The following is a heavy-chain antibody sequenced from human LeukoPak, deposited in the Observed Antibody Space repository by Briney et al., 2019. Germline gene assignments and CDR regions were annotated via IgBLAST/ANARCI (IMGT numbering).Heavy chain of an antibody. V-gene: IGHV3-30-3*02. Sequence: GGSLRLSCAASGFTFSGYPIHWVRQAPGKGLEWVAVISYDGSNKYYADSVKGRFTISRGNSKNTLYLQMNSLRAEDTAVYYCAKEVEMASGYWGQGTLVTVSS. CDR1: GFTFSGYP. CDR3: AKEVEMASGY. CDR2: ISYDGSNK. J-gene: IGHJ4*02. D-gene: IGHD5-24*01.